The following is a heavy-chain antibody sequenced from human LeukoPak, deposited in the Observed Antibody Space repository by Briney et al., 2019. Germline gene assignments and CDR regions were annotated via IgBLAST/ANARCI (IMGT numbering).Heavy chain of an antibody. CDR2: IYYSGST. V-gene: IGHV4-59*08. Sequence: SETLSLTCTVSGGSISSYYWSWIRQPPGKGLEWIGHIYYSGSTNYNPSLKSRVTISVDTSKDQFSLKLSSVTAADTAVYYCARGGAYYGSGSYQGIWGQGTLVTVSS. CDR3: ARGGAYYGSGSYQGI. D-gene: IGHD3-10*01. J-gene: IGHJ4*02. CDR1: GGSISSYY.